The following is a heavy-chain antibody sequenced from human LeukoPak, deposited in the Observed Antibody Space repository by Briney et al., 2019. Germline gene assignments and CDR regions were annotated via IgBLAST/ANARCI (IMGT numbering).Heavy chain of an antibody. V-gene: IGHV4-59*08. CDR1: GGSISSYY. J-gene: IGHJ4*02. Sequence: SETLSLTCTVSGGSISSYYWSWIRQPPGKGLEWIGYIYYSGSTNYNPSLKSRVTISVDTSKNQFSLKLSSVTAADTAVYYCARHYTAMVTYFDYWGQGTLVTVSS. CDR2: IYYSGST. CDR3: ARHYTAMVTYFDY. D-gene: IGHD5-18*01.